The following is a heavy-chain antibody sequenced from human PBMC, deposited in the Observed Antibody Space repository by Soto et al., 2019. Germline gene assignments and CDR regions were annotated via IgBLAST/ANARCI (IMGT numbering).Heavy chain of an antibody. V-gene: IGHV4-59*12. Sequence: SETLSLTCTVSGGSISSYYWSWIRQPPGKGLEWIGYIYYSGSTNYNPSLKSRVTISVDTSKNQFSLKLSSVTAADTAVYYCARAAPRYCSGGSCYSGGDYWGQGTLVTVSS. J-gene: IGHJ4*02. CDR3: ARAAPRYCSGGSCYSGGDY. CDR1: GGSISSYY. D-gene: IGHD2-15*01. CDR2: IYYSGST.